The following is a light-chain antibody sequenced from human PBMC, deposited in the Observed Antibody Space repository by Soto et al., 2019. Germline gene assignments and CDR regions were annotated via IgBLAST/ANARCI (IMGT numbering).Light chain of an antibody. V-gene: IGKV3-15*01. CDR2: AVS. Sequence: IVMTQSPATLSVVPGGRVTFSCRASQGISKKVAWYQHKPGQAPRLLISAVSTGATGVPARFSGSGSGTEFTLTINSLQSEDCATYYCQQYHTWPVTFGGGTKVEIK. J-gene: IGKJ4*01. CDR3: QQYHTWPVT. CDR1: QGISKK.